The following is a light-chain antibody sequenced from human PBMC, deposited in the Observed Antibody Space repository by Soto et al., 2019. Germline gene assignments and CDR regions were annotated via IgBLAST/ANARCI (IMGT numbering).Light chain of an antibody. J-gene: IGKJ4*01. V-gene: IGKV3-15*01. CDR2: GAS. CDR1: QSVSSN. Sequence: EIVMTQSPATLSASPGERATLSCRASQSVSSNLAWYQQKPGQAPRLLIYGASTRATGIPARFSGSGSGTEFTLTISSLQSEDVAVYYCQQYSYWPLTFGGGTKVEIK. CDR3: QQYSYWPLT.